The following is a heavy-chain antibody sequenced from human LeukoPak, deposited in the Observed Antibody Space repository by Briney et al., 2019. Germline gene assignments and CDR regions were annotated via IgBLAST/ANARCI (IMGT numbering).Heavy chain of an antibody. V-gene: IGHV1-46*03. Sequence: GASVKVSCRASGYTFTSYYMHWVRQAPGQGLEWMGIINPSGGSTSYAQKFQGRVTMTRDTSTSTVYMELSSLRSEDTAVYYCVRLTLDTVYPYYYYMDVWGKGTTVTVSS. J-gene: IGHJ6*03. CDR2: INPSGGST. CDR1: GYTFTSYY. CDR3: VRLTLDTVYPYYYYMDV. D-gene: IGHD2-2*02.